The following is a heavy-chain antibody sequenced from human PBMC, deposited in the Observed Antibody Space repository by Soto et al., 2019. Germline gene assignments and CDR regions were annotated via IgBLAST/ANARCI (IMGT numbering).Heavy chain of an antibody. CDR1: GGSVSTGSYY. V-gene: IGHV4-61*01. J-gene: IGHJ4*02. Sequence: SETLSLTCTVSGGSVSTGSYYWSWIRQPPGKGLEWIGYIYYSGSTNYNPSLKSRVTISVDTSKNQFSLKLSSVTAADTAVYYCAGAAMVQYYLAYWVKVTLVTVS. CDR3: AGAAMVQYYLAY. D-gene: IGHD5-18*01. CDR2: IYYSGST.